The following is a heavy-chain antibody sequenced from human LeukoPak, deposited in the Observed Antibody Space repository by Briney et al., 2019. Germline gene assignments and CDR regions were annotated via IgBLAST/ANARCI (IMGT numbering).Heavy chain of an antibody. Sequence: GESLKISCKGSGYSFTSYWIGWVRQMPGKGLEWMGIIYPGDSDTRYSPSFQGQVTISADKSISTAYLQWSSLKASDTAMYYCARRFPEGAAAGTSGAFDIWGQGTMVTVSS. CDR2: IYPGDSDT. V-gene: IGHV5-51*01. J-gene: IGHJ3*02. D-gene: IGHD6-13*01. CDR1: GYSFTSYW. CDR3: ARRFPEGAAAGTSGAFDI.